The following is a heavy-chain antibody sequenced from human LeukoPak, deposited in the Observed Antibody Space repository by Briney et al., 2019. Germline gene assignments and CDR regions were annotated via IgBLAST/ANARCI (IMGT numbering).Heavy chain of an antibody. Sequence: GGSLRLSCAASRFTFSNYWMSWVRQAPGKGLEWVANIKQDGSEKYYVDSVTGRFTISRDNAENSLYLQMNSLRAEDTAVYYCARWATSFDLWGQGTLVTVSS. J-gene: IGHJ4*02. CDR3: ARWATSFDL. V-gene: IGHV3-7*01. D-gene: IGHD6-6*01. CDR1: RFTFSNYW. CDR2: IKQDGSEK.